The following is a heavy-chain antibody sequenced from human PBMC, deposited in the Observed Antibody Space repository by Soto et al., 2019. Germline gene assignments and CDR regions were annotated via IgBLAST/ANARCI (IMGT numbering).Heavy chain of an antibody. CDR2: ISAGRST. D-gene: IGHD4-17*01. CDR1: GFTFSNYA. Sequence: PGGSLRLSCAASGFTFSNYAMNWVRQAPGKGPEWVSGISAGRSTYYADSVKGRFTISRDNSKSTLFLQMESLRAEDTALYYCTKVRGDPVWGKGTTVTVSS. J-gene: IGHJ6*04. V-gene: IGHV3-23*01. CDR3: TKVRGDPV.